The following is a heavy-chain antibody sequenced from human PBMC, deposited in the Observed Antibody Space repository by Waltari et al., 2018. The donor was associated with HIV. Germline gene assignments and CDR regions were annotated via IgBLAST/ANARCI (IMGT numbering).Heavy chain of an antibody. D-gene: IGHD3-3*01. CDR1: GGSISSSGFY. CDR3: ARHLRGHGFLAKLYYFDF. CDR2: IYYGGST. V-gene: IGHV4-39*01. J-gene: IGHJ4*02. Sequence: QMRESGPGLVEPSETLSLTCTVSGGSISSSGFYWGWVRQSSGKGLELFGNIYYGGSTYYNPSLQSRVTISVDTSKTQFSLRLNSVTAADTAVCFCARHLRGHGFLAKLYYFDFWGQRALVTVSS.